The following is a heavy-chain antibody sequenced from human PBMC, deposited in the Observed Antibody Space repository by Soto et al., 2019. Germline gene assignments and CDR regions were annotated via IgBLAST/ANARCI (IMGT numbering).Heavy chain of an antibody. D-gene: IGHD2-15*01. Sequence: TGGSLRLSCAASGFAFSVYTVMWVRQAPGKGLEWVAAISEDSSTLRYADSVKGRFTISRENAKNSLYLQMNSLRVEDTAMYYCVKEAEICSGSCYKNGLDVWGQGTTVTVSS. V-gene: IGHV3-21*06. J-gene: IGHJ6*02. CDR1: GFAFSVYT. CDR3: VKEAEICSGSCYKNGLDV. CDR2: ISEDSSTL.